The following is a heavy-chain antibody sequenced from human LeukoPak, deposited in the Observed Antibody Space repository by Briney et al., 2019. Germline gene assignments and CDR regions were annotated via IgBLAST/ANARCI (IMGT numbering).Heavy chain of an antibody. J-gene: IGHJ4*02. V-gene: IGHV1-8*01. CDR1: GYTFTCSD. CDR3: ARGTERSRYFDY. CDR2: MNPNSGNT. Sequence: ASVKVSCKASGYTFTCSDINWLRQAAGQGLEWMGWMNPNSGNTGYTQKFQGRITMTRNTSISTAYMELSGLRSEDTAVFYCARGTERSRYFDYWGQGTLVTVSS. D-gene: IGHD6-6*01.